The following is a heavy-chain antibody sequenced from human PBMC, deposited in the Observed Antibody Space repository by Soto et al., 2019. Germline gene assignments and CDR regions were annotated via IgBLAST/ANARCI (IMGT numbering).Heavy chain of an antibody. CDR3: ARAAWINFYFDY. D-gene: IGHD5-12*01. J-gene: IGHJ4*02. V-gene: IGHV4-59*08. Sequence: PSETLSLTCTVYGGSISGYYWNWIRQPPGKGLEWIGYIYNNGNTNYNPSLKSRVTISADTSKSLLSLKLISVTAADTAVYYCARAAWINFYFDYWVQGTLVTVSS. CDR1: GGSISGYY. CDR2: IYNNGNT.